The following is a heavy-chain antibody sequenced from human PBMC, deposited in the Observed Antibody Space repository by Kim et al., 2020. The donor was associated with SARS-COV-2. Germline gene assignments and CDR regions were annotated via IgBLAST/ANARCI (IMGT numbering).Heavy chain of an antibody. Sequence: DSVKGRFTISRDNSKNTLYLQMNSLRAEDTAVYYCARGLAAAGFDAFDIWGQGTMVTVSS. J-gene: IGHJ3*02. D-gene: IGHD6-13*01. V-gene: IGHV3-30*01. CDR3: ARGLAAAGFDAFDI.